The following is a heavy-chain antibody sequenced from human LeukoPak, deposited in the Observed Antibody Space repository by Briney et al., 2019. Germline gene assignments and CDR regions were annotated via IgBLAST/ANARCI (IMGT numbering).Heavy chain of an antibody. D-gene: IGHD6-13*01. CDR3: ARGTSSWYAPSRWAFDI. CDR1: GGSISSGGYY. J-gene: IGHJ3*02. V-gene: IGHV4-30-2*01. Sequence: SQTLSLTCTVSGGSISSGGYYWSWIRQPPGKGLEWIGYIYHSGSTYYNPSLKSRVTISVDRSRNQFSLKLSSVTAADTAVYYCARGTSSWYAPSRWAFDIWGQGTMVTVSS. CDR2: IYHSGST.